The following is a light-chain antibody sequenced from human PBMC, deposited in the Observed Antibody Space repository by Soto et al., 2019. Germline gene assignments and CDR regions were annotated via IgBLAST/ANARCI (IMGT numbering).Light chain of an antibody. CDR1: QRISNY. V-gene: IGKV3-11*01. CDR2: DAS. J-gene: IGKJ5*01. CDR3: QQRSAGVT. Sequence: EIVLTQSPATLSLSPGERATLSCRASQRISNYLAWYQHKPGQAPRLLIYDASNRATATPPRFSGSGSGTDFTLTISSLEPEDFAVYYCQQRSAGVTFGQGTRLEIK.